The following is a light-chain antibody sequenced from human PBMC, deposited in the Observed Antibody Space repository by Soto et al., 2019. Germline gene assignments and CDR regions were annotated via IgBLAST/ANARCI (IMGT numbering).Light chain of an antibody. CDR1: QSVSSK. CDR3: PQYNNWPLT. V-gene: IGKV3-15*01. Sequence: EIVVTQSPATLSVSPGERATLSCRASQSVSSKLAWYMQKRGQAPRLLIYGASTRATGIPTRFSGSGSGTEFTLTISSLQSEDFAVYYCPQYNNWPLTFGGGTKVEIK. J-gene: IGKJ4*01. CDR2: GAS.